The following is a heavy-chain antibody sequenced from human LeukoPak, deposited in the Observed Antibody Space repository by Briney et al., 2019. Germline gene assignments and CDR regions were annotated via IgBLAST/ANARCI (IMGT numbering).Heavy chain of an antibody. CDR3: AREQGYYYGSAARGEGMDV. J-gene: IGHJ6*02. Sequence: GGSLRLSCAASGFTFSDYYMSWIRQAPGKGLEWVSYISSSGSTIYYADSVKGRFTISRDNSKNTLYLQMNSPRAEDTAVYYCAREQGYYYGSAARGEGMDVWGQGTTVTVSS. D-gene: IGHD3-10*01. CDR2: ISSSGSTI. V-gene: IGHV3-11*04. CDR1: GFTFSDYY.